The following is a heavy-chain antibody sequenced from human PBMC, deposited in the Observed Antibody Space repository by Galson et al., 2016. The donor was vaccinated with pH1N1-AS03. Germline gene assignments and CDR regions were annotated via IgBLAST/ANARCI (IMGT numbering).Heavy chain of an antibody. V-gene: IGHV5-51*01. CDR3: ARQVRDGYNDYFDY. J-gene: IGHJ4*02. D-gene: IGHD5-24*01. Sequence: QSGAEVKKPGESLKISCKTSGYIFTSYWAAWVRHTPGKGLEWMGIIYPGDSDTRYSPSFQGQVTISAGRSINTAYLQWSSLMASDTAIYYCARQVRDGYNDYFDYWGQGILVTVSS. CDR1: GYIFTSYW. CDR2: IYPGDSDT.